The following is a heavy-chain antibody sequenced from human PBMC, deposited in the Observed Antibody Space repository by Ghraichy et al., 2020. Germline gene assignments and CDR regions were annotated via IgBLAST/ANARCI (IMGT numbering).Heavy chain of an antibody. CDR1: GFTFSSYW. V-gene: IGHV3-74*01. CDR3: VRVQRWENENDY. D-gene: IGHD5-24*01. J-gene: IGHJ4*02. CDR2: INSDGIST. Sequence: GGSLRLSCAASGFTFSSYWMYWVRQAPGKGLVWVSRINSDGISTNYADSVKGRFTISRDNAKSTLYLQMNSLSAEDTAVYYCVRVQRWENENDYWGQGALVTVSS.